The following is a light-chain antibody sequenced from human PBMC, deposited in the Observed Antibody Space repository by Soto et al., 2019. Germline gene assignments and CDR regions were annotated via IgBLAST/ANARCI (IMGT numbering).Light chain of an antibody. J-gene: IGKJ5*01. CDR3: QQYGSSPT. CDR2: DAS. Sequence: EIVLAQSPVTLSLSPGERATLSWRASQSVSSYLAWYQQKPGQAPRLLIYDASNRATGIPARFSGSGSGTDFTLTISRLEPEDFAVYYCQQYGSSPTFGQGTRLEIK. CDR1: QSVSSY. V-gene: IGKV3-20*01.